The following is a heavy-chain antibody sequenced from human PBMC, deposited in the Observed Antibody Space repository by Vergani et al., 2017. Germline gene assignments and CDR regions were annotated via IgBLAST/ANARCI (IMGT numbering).Heavy chain of an antibody. CDR2: ISGSGDST. CDR1: GFTFSNYA. Sequence: EVQLLESGGGLVQPGGSLRLSCAASGFTFSNYAMSWVRQTPGKGLEWVSGISGSGDSTYYADSVKGRFTISRDNSKNTLYLQMNSLRAEDTAVYYCARDSEGDYYYGMDVWGQGTTVTVSS. J-gene: IGHJ6*02. V-gene: IGHV3-23*01. CDR3: ARDSEGDYYYGMDV.